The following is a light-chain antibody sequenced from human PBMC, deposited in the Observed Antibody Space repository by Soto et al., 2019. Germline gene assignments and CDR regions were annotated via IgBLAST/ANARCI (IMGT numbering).Light chain of an antibody. J-gene: IGLJ3*02. CDR3: SSYTSSSTWV. CDR2: EVS. Sequence: QSALTQPASVSGSPGQSITISCTGTGSDVGGYNYVSWYQHHPGKAPKLMIYEVSNRPSGVSDRFSGSKSGNTASLTISKIQADDEGDYYCSSYTSSSTWVFGGGTKLTVL. V-gene: IGLV2-14*01. CDR1: GSDVGGYNY.